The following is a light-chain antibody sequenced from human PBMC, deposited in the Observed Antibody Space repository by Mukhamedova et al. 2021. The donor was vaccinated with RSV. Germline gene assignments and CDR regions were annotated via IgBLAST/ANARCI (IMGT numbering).Light chain of an antibody. V-gene: IGLV2-14*01. Sequence: WYQQHPGKAPKLLIYEVSNRPSGISDRFSGSKSGNTASLTISGLQAEDEADYHCSSRGGGNTIFAFGTGTKVTVL. CDR2: EVS. CDR3: SSRGGGNTIFA. J-gene: IGLJ1*01.